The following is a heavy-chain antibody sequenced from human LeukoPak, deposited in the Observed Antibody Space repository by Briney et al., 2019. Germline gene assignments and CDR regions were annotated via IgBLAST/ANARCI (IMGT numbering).Heavy chain of an antibody. D-gene: IGHD3-3*01. J-gene: IGHJ4*02. CDR3: ARSGYPGRLLDY. CDR1: GFTFDDYA. Sequence: LRLSCAASGFTFDDYAMHRVLQPPGKGLEWIGYIYYSGSTNYNPSLKSRVTISVDTSKNQFSLNLSSVTAADTAVYYCARSGYPGRLLDYWGQGTLVTVSS. CDR2: IYYSGST. V-gene: IGHV4-59*12.